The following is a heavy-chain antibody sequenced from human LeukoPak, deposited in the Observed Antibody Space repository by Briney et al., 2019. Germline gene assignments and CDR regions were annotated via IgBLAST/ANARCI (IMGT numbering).Heavy chain of an antibody. D-gene: IGHD6-19*01. CDR2: ISWNSGTI. CDR1: GFTFDAYA. Sequence: GRSLRLSCAASGFTFDAYAMHWVRQAPGKGLEWVSGISWNSGTIGYADSVKGRFTISRDNAKNSLYLQMNSLRAEDTALYFCAVDLYSSVWYGAFDMWGQGTIVTVST. CDR3: AVDLYSSVWYGAFDM. V-gene: IGHV3-9*01. J-gene: IGHJ3*02.